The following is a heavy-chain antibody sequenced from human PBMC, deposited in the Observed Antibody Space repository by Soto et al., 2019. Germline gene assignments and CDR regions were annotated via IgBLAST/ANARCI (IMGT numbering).Heavy chain of an antibody. CDR2: ISAGNGNT. Sequence: ASAKVSCKSSGLTFSRSAVQWLRQARGQGLEWMGWISAGNGNTNYAQNFEGRVTMTTDTSTSTAYMELRSLRSDDTAVYYCARTTMVRGVYWFDPWGQGTLVTVSS. D-gene: IGHD3-10*01. CDR1: GLTFSRSA. V-gene: IGHV1-18*01. J-gene: IGHJ5*02. CDR3: ARTTMVRGVYWFDP.